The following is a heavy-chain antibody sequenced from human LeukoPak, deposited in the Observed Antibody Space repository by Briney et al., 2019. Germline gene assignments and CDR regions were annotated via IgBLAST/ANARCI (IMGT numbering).Heavy chain of an antibody. V-gene: IGHV1-2*02. CDR3: ARGGFSNEEFDP. J-gene: IGHJ5*02. D-gene: IGHD3-3*01. CDR2: INPNSGGS. CDR1: GYTFIDYY. Sequence: GASVNVSCKASGYTFIDYYVYWVRLAPGQGLEWMGWINPNSGGSNYAQKFQGRVTMTRDTSISTAYMELSRLTSDDTAVYYCARGGFSNEEFDPWGQGTLVTVSS.